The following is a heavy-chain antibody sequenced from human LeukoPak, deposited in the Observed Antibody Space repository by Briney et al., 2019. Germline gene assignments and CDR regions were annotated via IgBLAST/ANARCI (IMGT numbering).Heavy chain of an antibody. CDR2: IKQDGSEK. J-gene: IGHJ3*02. CDR3: ARVSLYCSSTSCYGPHDAFDI. V-gene: IGHV3-7*01. D-gene: IGHD2-2*01. CDR1: GFTFSSYW. Sequence: GGSLRLSCAASGFTFSSYWMSWVRQTPGKGLEWVANIKQDGSEKYYVDSVKGRFTISRDNAKNSLYLQMNSLRAEDTAVYYCARVSLYCSSTSCYGPHDAFDIWGQGTMVTVSS.